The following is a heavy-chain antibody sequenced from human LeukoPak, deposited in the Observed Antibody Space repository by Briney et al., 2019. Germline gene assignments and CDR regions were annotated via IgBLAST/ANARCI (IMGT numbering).Heavy chain of an antibody. CDR1: GFTFSSYE. V-gene: IGHV3-48*03. Sequence: GGSLRLSCAASGFTFSSYEMNWVRQAPGKGLEWVSYISSSGSTIYYADSVKGRFTISRDNAKNSLYLQMNSLGAEDTAVYYCARVLRRITMIVVAPGAFDYGGQGTLVTVSS. J-gene: IGHJ4*02. D-gene: IGHD3-22*01. CDR3: ARVLRRITMIVVAPGAFDY. CDR2: ISSSGSTI.